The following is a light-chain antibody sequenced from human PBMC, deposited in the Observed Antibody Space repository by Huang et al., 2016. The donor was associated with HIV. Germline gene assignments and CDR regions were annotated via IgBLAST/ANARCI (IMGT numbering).Light chain of an antibody. CDR2: GSS. Sequence: IVMTQSPATLSVSPGERVTLSCRANRSVSTNLVWYQQRHGQAPRLLIYGSSIRAPGIPARFSGSGSGTDFSLTISSLQSEDFALYYCHQYNNWLLSFGGGTRVDI. J-gene: IGKJ4*01. CDR3: HQYNNWLLS. CDR1: RSVSTN. V-gene: IGKV3-15*01.